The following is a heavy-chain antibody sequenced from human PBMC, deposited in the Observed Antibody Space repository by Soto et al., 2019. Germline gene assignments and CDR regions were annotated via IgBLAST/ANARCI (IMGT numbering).Heavy chain of an antibody. D-gene: IGHD3-22*01. Sequence: EVQLVESGGGLVQPGGSLRLSCAASGFTFSSYSMNWVRQAPGKGLEWVSYISSSSSTIYYADSVKGRFTISRDNAKNSLYLQKNSLRDEDTAGYYCARETITMIVGGFDYWGQGTLVTVSS. CDR1: GFTFSSYS. CDR3: ARETITMIVGGFDY. V-gene: IGHV3-48*02. J-gene: IGHJ4*02. CDR2: ISSSSSTI.